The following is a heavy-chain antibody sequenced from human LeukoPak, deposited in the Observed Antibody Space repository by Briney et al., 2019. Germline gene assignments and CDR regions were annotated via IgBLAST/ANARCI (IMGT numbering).Heavy chain of an antibody. Sequence: PGGSLRLSCTTSGLTFSTSGFNWVRQAPGKGLEWVASIGPTGFDRYHADSIKGRFTISRDNANNFLYLQMDSLRAEDTAVYYCAKGMEYYYGSGSYPDIWGQGTMVTVSS. D-gene: IGHD3-10*01. V-gene: IGHV3-21*06. CDR2: IGPTGFDR. CDR3: AKGMEYYYGSGSYPDI. CDR1: GLTFSTSG. J-gene: IGHJ3*02.